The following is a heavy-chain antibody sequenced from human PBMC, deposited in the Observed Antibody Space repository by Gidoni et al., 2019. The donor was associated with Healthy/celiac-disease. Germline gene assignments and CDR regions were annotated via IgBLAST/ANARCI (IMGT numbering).Heavy chain of an antibody. V-gene: IGHV3-21*01. CDR3: ARGNVAAGGFDY. CDR1: GFTFSSYS. Sequence: EVQLVESGGGLVKPGGSLRLSCAAAGFTFSSYSMNWVRQAPGKGLEWVSSISSSSSYIYYADSVKGRFTISRDNAKNSLYLQMNSLRAEDTAVYYCARGNVAAGGFDYWGQGTLVTVSS. J-gene: IGHJ4*02. D-gene: IGHD6-13*01. CDR2: ISSSSSYI.